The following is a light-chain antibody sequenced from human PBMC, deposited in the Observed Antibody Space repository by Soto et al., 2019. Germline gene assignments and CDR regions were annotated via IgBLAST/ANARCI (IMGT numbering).Light chain of an antibody. CDR3: SSYTSSSNLG. J-gene: IGLJ2*01. CDR1: SSDVGGYNY. CDR2: DVS. Sequence: QSALTQPASVSGSPGQSITISCTGTSSDVGGYNYVSWYQQHPGKAPKLMIYDVSNRPSGVSNRFSGSKSGNTASLTISGLQAEDEADYYCSSYTSSSNLGFGGGTKLTVL. V-gene: IGLV2-14*01.